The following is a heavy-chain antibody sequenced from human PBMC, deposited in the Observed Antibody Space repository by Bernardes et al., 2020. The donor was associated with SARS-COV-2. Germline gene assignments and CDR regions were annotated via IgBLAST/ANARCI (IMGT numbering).Heavy chain of an antibody. Sequence: GGSLRLSCAASGFTFSNYGMHWVRQAPGKGLEWVALIWYDGSNKYYADSVKGRFTISRDNSKNTLYLQMNSLRAEDTAVYYCAKDRPTMIVVVPWYFDYWGQGTLVTVSS. V-gene: IGHV3-33*06. CDR2: IWYDGSNK. J-gene: IGHJ4*02. D-gene: IGHD3-22*01. CDR3: AKDRPTMIVVVPWYFDY. CDR1: GFTFSNYG.